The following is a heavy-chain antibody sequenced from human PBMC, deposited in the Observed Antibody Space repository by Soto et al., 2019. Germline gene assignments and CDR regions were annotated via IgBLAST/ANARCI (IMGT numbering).Heavy chain of an antibody. D-gene: IGHD2-21*01. Sequence: GGSLRLSCAASGFTFDDYAMHWVRQAPGKGLEWVSGISWNSGSIGYADSVKGRFTISRDNAKNSLYLQMNSLRAEDTALYYCARPGYCGGDCFHPGSTAAFDIWGQGTMVTVSS. CDR3: ARPGYCGGDCFHPGSTAAFDI. CDR1: GFTFDDYA. V-gene: IGHV3-9*01. CDR2: ISWNSGSI. J-gene: IGHJ3*02.